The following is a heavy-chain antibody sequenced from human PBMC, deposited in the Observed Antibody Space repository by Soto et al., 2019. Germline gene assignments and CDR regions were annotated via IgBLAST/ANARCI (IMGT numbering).Heavy chain of an antibody. CDR3: TRHADTGSRPYRMDV. V-gene: IGHV4-30-2*01. Sequence: SETLSLTCAVSGGSISSGGYSWSWVRQPPGKGLEWIGYIYHSGSTYYNPSLKSRVTISVDRSKNHFSLNLRSVTAADTAVYYCTRHADTGSRPYRMDVWGQGTTVTVS. J-gene: IGHJ6*02. CDR1: GGSISSGGYS. D-gene: IGHD3-10*01. CDR2: IYHSGST.